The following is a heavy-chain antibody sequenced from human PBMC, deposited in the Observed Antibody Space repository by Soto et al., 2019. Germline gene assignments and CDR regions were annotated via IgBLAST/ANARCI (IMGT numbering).Heavy chain of an antibody. CDR1: GYTFTSYG. CDR2: ISAYNGNR. J-gene: IGHJ6*02. Sequence: QVQLVQSGAEVKKPGASVKVSCKASGYTFTSYGISWVRQAPGQGLEWMGWISAYNGNRNYAQKLQGRVTMTTDTSTSTAYMELRSLRSDDTAVYYCARVRITGTAQYYYYGMDVWGQGTTVTVSS. D-gene: IGHD1-7*01. V-gene: IGHV1-18*01. CDR3: ARVRITGTAQYYYYGMDV.